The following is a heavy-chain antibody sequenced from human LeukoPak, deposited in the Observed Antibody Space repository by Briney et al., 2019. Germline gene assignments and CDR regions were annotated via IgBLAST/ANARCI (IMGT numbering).Heavy chain of an antibody. CDR3: ARGRYSAGDNWFDP. V-gene: IGHV4-59*01. CDR2: IHYTGST. Sequence: SETLSLTCTVSGGSITSSYWSWIRQSPGKGLEWIGYIHYTGSTNYNPSLKSRVTMLIETSKNQFSLKLSSVTAADTAVYYCARGRYSAGDNWFDPWGQGTLVTVSS. CDR1: GGSITSSY. J-gene: IGHJ5*02. D-gene: IGHD3-9*01.